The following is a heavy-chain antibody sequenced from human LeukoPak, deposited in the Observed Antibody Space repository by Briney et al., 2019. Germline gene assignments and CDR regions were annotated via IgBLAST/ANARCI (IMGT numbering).Heavy chain of an antibody. Sequence: GRSLRLSCAASGFTFSSYAMHWVRQAPGKGLEWVAVISYDGSNKYYADSVKGRFTISRDNSKNTLYLQMDSLRAEDTAVYYCARAHGGFGETFDIWGQGTMVTVSS. D-gene: IGHD3-10*01. CDR2: ISYDGSNK. CDR3: ARAHGGFGETFDI. CDR1: GFTFSSYA. V-gene: IGHV3-30*14. J-gene: IGHJ3*02.